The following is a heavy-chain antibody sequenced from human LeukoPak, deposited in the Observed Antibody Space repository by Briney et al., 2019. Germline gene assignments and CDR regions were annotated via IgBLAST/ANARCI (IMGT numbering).Heavy chain of an antibody. D-gene: IGHD3-22*01. Sequence: SETLSLTCTVSGGSISSGDYYWSWIRQPPGKGLEWIGYIYYSGSTYYNPSLKSRVTISVDTSKNQFSLKLSSVTAADTAVYYCARALHYYDISGYLYYFDYWGQGTLVTVSS. CDR2: IYYSGST. CDR1: GGSISSGDYY. CDR3: ARALHYYDISGYLYYFDY. V-gene: IGHV4-30-4*01. J-gene: IGHJ4*02.